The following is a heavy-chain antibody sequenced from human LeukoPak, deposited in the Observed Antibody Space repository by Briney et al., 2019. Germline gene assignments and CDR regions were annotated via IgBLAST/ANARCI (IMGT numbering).Heavy chain of an antibody. CDR2: IYFSGNT. CDR1: AGSISSFY. D-gene: IGHD3-3*01. V-gene: IGHV4-59*01. J-gene: IGHJ5*02. CDR3: ARVSRGYYDFWSGGNWFDP. Sequence: PSETLSLTFTVPAGSISSFYWAWIRQPPGKGLEWIGYIYFSGNTNYNPSLKSRVTISVDTSKSQFSLKLSSVTAADTAVYYCARVSRGYYDFWSGGNWFDPWGQGTLVTVSS.